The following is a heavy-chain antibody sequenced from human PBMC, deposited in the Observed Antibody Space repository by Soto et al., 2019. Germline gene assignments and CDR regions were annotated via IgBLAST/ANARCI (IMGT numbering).Heavy chain of an antibody. Sequence: SVKVSCKASGGTFSSYAISWVRQAPGQGLEWMGGIIPIFGTANYAQKFQGRVTITADESTSTAYMELSSLRSEDTAVYYCARDRYYYGSGSYYISWFDPWGQGTLVTV. V-gene: IGHV1-69*13. CDR3: ARDRYYYGSGSYYISWFDP. D-gene: IGHD3-10*01. CDR1: GGTFSSYA. CDR2: IIPIFGTA. J-gene: IGHJ5*02.